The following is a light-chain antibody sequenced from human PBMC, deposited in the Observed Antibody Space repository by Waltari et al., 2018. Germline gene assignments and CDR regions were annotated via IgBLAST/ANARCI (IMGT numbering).Light chain of an antibody. CDR2: AES. CDR1: KSISTM. Sequence: DIQMTQYPSSVSASVGDRVTISGRATKSISTMLAWFQQKPGKAPKRLIYAESAIQSGVPSRFSGSGSGTDFTLTISSLQTEDFATYYCQQANSFPLSFGQGTRVEI. CDR3: QQANSFPLS. J-gene: IGKJ5*01. V-gene: IGKV1-12*01.